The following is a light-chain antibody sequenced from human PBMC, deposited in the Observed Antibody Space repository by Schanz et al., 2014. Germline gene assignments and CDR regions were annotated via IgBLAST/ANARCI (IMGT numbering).Light chain of an antibody. CDR2: VEGSGSY. CDR1: SGHNTYI. Sequence: QPVLTQSSSASAPLGSSVKLTCTLNSGHNTYIIAWHQQQPGKAPRYLMKVEGSGSYNKGSGVPDRFSGSRSGADRYLTIANLQFEDEDDYYWYTWDSSTLGFGGGTKLTVL. J-gene: IGLJ3*02. V-gene: IGLV4-60*02. CDR3: YTWDSSTLG.